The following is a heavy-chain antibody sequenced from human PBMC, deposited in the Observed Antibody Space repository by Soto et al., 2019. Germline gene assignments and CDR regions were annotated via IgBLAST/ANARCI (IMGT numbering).Heavy chain of an antibody. J-gene: IGHJ3*02. Sequence: GGSLRLSCAASGFTFSSYWMSWVRQAPGKGLEWVANIKQDGSEKYYVDSVKGRFTISRDNAKNSLYLQMNSLRAEDTAVYYCARDGGIVATIDDAFDIWGQGTMVTVSS. CDR3: ARDGGIVATIDDAFDI. V-gene: IGHV3-7*01. D-gene: IGHD5-12*01. CDR1: GFTFSSYW. CDR2: IKQDGSEK.